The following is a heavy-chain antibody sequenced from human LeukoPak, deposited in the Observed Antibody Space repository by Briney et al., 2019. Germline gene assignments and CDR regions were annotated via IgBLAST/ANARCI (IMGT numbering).Heavy chain of an antibody. J-gene: IGHJ4*02. Sequence: ASVKVSYKASGYIFTDYYMHWVRQAPGQELGWMGRINPNSGGTNYAQKFQGRVTMTRNTSISTAYMELSSLRSEDTAVYYCARSSYDYVWGSYRYPDDYWGQGTLVTVSS. D-gene: IGHD3-16*02. CDR1: GYIFTDYY. CDR3: ARSSYDYVWGSYRYPDDY. CDR2: INPNSGGT. V-gene: IGHV1/OR15-1*04.